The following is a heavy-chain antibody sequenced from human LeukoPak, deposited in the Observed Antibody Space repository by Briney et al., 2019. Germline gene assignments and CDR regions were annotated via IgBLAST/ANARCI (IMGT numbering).Heavy chain of an antibody. CDR2: ISAYNGNT. D-gene: IGHD3-10*01. J-gene: IGHJ5*02. V-gene: IGHV1-18*01. CDR3: ARDRKVTFDP. CDR1: GYTFSSYG. Sequence: ASVTVSCKASGYTFSSYGISWVRQAPGQGLEWMGWISAYNGNTYYAQKFQGRVTITADKSTSTAYMELSSLRSEDTAVYYCARDRKVTFDPWGQGTLVTVSS.